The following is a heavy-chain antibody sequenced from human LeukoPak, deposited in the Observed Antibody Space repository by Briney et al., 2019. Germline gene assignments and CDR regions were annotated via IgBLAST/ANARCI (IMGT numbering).Heavy chain of an antibody. CDR3: ARDGAYSTIFY. CDR1: GFTFSSYG. J-gene: IGHJ4*01. D-gene: IGHD3-3*01. CDR2: ISYDGSNK. V-gene: IGHV3-30*03. Sequence: PGGSLRLSCAASGFTFSSYGMHWVRQAPGKGLEWVAVISYDGSNKYYADSVKGRFTISRDNSKNTLYLQMNSLRAEDTAVYYCARDGAYSTIFYWGQGTLVTVSS.